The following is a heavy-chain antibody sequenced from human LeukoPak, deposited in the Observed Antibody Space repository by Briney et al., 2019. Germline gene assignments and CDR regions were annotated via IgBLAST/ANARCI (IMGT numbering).Heavy chain of an antibody. Sequence: PSETLSLTCAVYGGSFSSYYWSWIRQPPGKGLEWIGEINHSGSTNYNPSLKSRVTISVDTSKKQISLKMSSVTAADTAVYYCARVAPPNPYWGQGTLVTVSS. V-gene: IGHV4-34*01. CDR1: GGSFSSYY. CDR2: INHSGST. J-gene: IGHJ4*02. CDR3: ARVAPPNPY.